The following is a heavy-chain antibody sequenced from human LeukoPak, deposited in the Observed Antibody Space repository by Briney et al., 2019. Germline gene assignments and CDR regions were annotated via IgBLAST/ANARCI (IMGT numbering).Heavy chain of an antibody. Sequence: SETLSLTCTVSGGSISSGDYYWSWIRQPPGKGLEWIGYIYYSGSTNYNPSLKSRVTISVDTSKNQFSLKLSSVTAADTAVYYCARSTFLRSGEVFLDYWGQGTLVTVSS. J-gene: IGHJ4*02. CDR2: IYYSGST. V-gene: IGHV4-61*08. CDR3: ARSTFLRSGEVFLDY. D-gene: IGHD3-10*01. CDR1: GGSISSGDYY.